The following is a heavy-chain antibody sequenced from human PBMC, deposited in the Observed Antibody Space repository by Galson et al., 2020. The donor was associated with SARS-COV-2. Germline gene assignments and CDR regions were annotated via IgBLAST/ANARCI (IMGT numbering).Heavy chain of an antibody. Sequence: SETLSLTCTVSGDSIGGGDYYWSWIRQPPGKGLEWIGYIHSTARAYSNVGTYYNPSLKSRLTISIDTFKDQFSLRLSSVTAADTAVYYCARGFCSGGTCFDFWGQGTLLTVSS. CDR3: ARGFCSGGTCFDF. D-gene: IGHD2-15*01. CDR1: GDSIGGGDYY. V-gene: IGHV4-30-4*01. J-gene: IGHJ4*02. CDR2: IHSTARAYSNVGT.